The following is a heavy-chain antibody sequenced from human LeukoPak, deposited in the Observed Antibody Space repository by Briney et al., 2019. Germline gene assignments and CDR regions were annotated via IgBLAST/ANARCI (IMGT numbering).Heavy chain of an antibody. V-gene: IGHV5-51*01. CDR2: IYPDDSDT. CDR3: ASLTYYYDSSGYSREDAFDI. D-gene: IGHD3-22*01. J-gene: IGHJ3*02. Sequence: GESLKISCEASGYTFSNYWIGWVRQMPGKGLEWMGIIYPDDSDTKYSPSFQGQVTISADKSISTAYLQWSSLKASDTAMYYCASLTYYYDSSGYSREDAFDIWGQGTMVTVSS. CDR1: GYTFSNYW.